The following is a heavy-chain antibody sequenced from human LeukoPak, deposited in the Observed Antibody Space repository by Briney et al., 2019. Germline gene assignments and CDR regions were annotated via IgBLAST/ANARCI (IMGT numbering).Heavy chain of an antibody. V-gene: IGHV1-46*01. Sequence: ASVKVSCKASGYTFSSYTLSWLRQAPGQGLEWMGIINPSGGSTSYAQKFQGRVTMTRDMSTSTVYMELSSLRSEDTAVYYCAREGQGGTSSAFDYWGRGTLVTVSS. J-gene: IGHJ4*02. CDR2: INPSGGST. CDR1: GYTFSSYT. D-gene: IGHD2-2*01. CDR3: AREGQGGTSSAFDY.